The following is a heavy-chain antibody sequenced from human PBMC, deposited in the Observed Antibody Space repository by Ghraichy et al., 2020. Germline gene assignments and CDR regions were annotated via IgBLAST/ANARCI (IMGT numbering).Heavy chain of an antibody. D-gene: IGHD1-26*01. CDR3: ARPTVGATTGFDY. Sequence: SETLSLTCTVSGGSIHGSTYYWAWIRQPPGKGLEWIGSINYSGNTYSSLSLKSRVTISVDTSKNQFSLRLSSVTAPDSAVYYCARPTVGATTGFDYWGQGTLVTVSS. CDR1: GGSIHGSTYY. CDR2: INYSGNT. V-gene: IGHV4-39*01. J-gene: IGHJ4*02.